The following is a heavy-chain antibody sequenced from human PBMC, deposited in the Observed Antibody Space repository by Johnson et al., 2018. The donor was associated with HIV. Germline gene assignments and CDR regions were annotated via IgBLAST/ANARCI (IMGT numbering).Heavy chain of an antibody. Sequence: QVQLVESGGGVVQPGGSLRLSCAASGFTFSTYAMHWVRQAPGKGLEWVAVISYDGSNKYYADSVKGRFTISRDNSKNPLYLQMNSLRAEDTAMYYCARRIAAADDAFDIWGHGTMVTVSS. CDR2: ISYDGSNK. J-gene: IGHJ3*02. D-gene: IGHD6-25*01. V-gene: IGHV3-30*04. CDR3: ARRIAAADDAFDI. CDR1: GFTFSTYA.